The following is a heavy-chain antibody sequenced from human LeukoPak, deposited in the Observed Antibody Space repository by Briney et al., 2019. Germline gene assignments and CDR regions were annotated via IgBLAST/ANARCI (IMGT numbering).Heavy chain of an antibody. V-gene: IGHV3-33*01. D-gene: IGHD7-27*01. CDR2: IWSDGNNK. Sequence: GGSLRLSCGASGFSFSTYGMHWVRQAPGKGLEWVAVIWSDGNNKYYAESVVGRFTISRDNSKNTLSLQMDSLRAEDTAVYCCAREKRAGTGGSMATFDLWGQGTLVTVSS. CDR3: AREKRAGTGGSMATFDL. CDR1: GFSFSTYG. J-gene: IGHJ3*01.